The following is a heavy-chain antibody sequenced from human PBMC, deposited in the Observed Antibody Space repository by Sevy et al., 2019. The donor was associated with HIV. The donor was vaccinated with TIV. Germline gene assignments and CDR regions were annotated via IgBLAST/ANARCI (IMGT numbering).Heavy chain of an antibody. CDR1: GFIFNSYA. J-gene: IGHJ4*02. Sequence: GGSLRLSCAASGFIFNSYAMSWVRQAPGKGLEWVSTISGHGGSTYYADSVKGRFTISRDNSRNTLDLQMNGLRAEDTAVYYCAGGFWSGFDYWGQGILVTVSS. CDR2: ISGHGGST. V-gene: IGHV3-23*01. CDR3: AGGFWSGFDY. D-gene: IGHD3-3*01.